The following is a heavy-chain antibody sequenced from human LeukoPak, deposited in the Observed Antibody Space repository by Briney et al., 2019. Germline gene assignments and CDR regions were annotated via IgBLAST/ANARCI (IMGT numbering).Heavy chain of an antibody. CDR3: AKKGYYDGSGYYMYYFDH. CDR1: GFTFSDYY. Sequence: GGSLRLTCAASGFTFSDYYMSWIRQAPGKGLEWVSYISSSGSTIYYADSVKGRFTISRDNSKNTLYLQMNSLRAEDTAVYYCAKKGYYDGSGYYMYYFDHWGQGTLVTVSS. V-gene: IGHV3-11*01. CDR2: ISSSGSTI. D-gene: IGHD3-22*01. J-gene: IGHJ4*02.